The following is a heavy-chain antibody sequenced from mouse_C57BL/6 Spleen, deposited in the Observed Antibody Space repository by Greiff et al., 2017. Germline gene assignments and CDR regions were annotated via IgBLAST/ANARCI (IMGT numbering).Heavy chain of an antibody. V-gene: IGHV2-5*01. CDR3: ATAHDGYFEV. CDR2: IWRGGST. D-gene: IGHD2-12*01. CDR1: GFSLTSYG. Sequence: QVQLQQSGPGLVQPSQSLSITCTVSGFSLTSYGVHWVRQSPGKGLEWLGVIWRGGSTDYNAPFMSRLSITKDNSQSHVFFKMNSLQADVTAIYSCATAHDGYFEVWGTGTTVTVSS. J-gene: IGHJ1*03.